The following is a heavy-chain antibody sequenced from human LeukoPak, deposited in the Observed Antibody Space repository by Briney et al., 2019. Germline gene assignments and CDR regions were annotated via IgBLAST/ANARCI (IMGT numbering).Heavy chain of an antibody. CDR2: ISSSSSTI. V-gene: IGHV3-48*01. CDR3: ARASTLIAAAGRAMDV. CDR1: GFTFSSYS. J-gene: IGHJ6*04. D-gene: IGHD6-13*01. Sequence: GSLRLSCAASGFTFSSYSMNWVRQAPGKGLEWVSYISSSSSTIYYADSVKGRFTISRDNAKNSLYLQMNSLRAEDTAVYYCARASTLIAAAGRAMDVWGKGTTVTVSS.